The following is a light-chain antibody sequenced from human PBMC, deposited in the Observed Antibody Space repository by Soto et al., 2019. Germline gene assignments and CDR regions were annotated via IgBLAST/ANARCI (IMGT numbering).Light chain of an antibody. Sequence: QSALTQPASVSGSPGQSITISCTGTTSDLGDYKYISWYQQHPGKVPKLIIYEVTNRPSGVSNRFSGSKAGNTASLTISGLQAEDEADYYCSLYTISRVFGGVTKLTVL. V-gene: IGLV2-14*01. CDR3: SLYTISRV. CDR2: EVT. J-gene: IGLJ3*02. CDR1: TSDLGDYKY.